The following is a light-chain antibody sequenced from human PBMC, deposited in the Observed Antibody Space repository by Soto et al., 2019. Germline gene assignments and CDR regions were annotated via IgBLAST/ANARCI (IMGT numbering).Light chain of an antibody. Sequence: DIQLTQSPSILSASVGDRVTVTCRASQGISSSLAWYQQRPGKAPKLLIYKASTLKSGVPSRFSGSGSGTEFTLTISSLQPDDFATYYCQHYNSYSEAFGQGTKVDIK. V-gene: IGKV1-5*03. CDR2: KAS. CDR3: QHYNSYSEA. CDR1: QGISSS. J-gene: IGKJ1*01.